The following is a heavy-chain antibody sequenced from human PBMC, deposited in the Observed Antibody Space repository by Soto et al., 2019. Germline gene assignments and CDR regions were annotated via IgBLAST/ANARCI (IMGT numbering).Heavy chain of an antibody. CDR1: GFTFSSYA. CDR2: ISYDGSNK. Sequence: QLGGSLRLSCAASGFTFSSYAMHWVRQAPGKGLEWVAVISYDGSNKYYADSVKGRFTISRDNSKNTLYLQMNSLRAEDTAVYYCARDVIAAAAHFDYWGQGTLVTVSS. CDR3: ARDVIAAAAHFDY. D-gene: IGHD6-13*01. J-gene: IGHJ4*02. V-gene: IGHV3-30-3*01.